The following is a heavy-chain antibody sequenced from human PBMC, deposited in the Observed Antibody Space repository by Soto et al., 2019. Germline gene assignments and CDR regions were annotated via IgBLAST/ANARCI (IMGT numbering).Heavy chain of an antibody. V-gene: IGHV4-31*03. CDR1: NGSITSSGYY. D-gene: IGHD1-26*01. J-gene: IGHJ4*02. CDR2: IYHSGST. Sequence: QVQLQESGPRLVEASQTLSLTCTVSNGSITSSGYYWSGNRQPPGKRLEWIGYIYHSGSTFYSPSRQSRLTMSVDTSKNQFSLTLSSVTAADTAVYHCARMSGTYYVPDYWGQGTLVTVSS. CDR3: ARMSGTYYVPDY.